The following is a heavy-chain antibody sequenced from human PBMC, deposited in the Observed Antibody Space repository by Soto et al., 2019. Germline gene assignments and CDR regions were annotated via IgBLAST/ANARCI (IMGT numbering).Heavy chain of an antibody. CDR1: GGSISSGGYY. CDR3: ARDCLGYGSGMDYSSYMDV. Sequence: SETLSLTCTVSGGSISSGGYYWSWIRQHPGKGLEWIGYIYYSGSTYYNPSLKSRVTISVDTSKNQFSLKLSSVTAADTAVYYCARDCLGYGSGMDYSSYMDVWGKGTTLTVSS. D-gene: IGHD3-10*01. V-gene: IGHV4-31*03. CDR2: IYYSGST. J-gene: IGHJ6*03.